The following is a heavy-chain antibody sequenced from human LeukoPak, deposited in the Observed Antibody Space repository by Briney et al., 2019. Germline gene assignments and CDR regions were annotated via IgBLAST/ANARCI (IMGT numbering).Heavy chain of an antibody. CDR1: GFTFSSYW. Sequence: GGSLRLSCAASGFTFSSYWMSWVRQAPGKGLEWVANIKQDGSEKYYVDSVKGRFTISRDNSKNMAFLEVNSLRAEDTATYFCAKGRILWFGEQSDFDYWGQGTLVTVSS. CDR2: IKQDGSEK. D-gene: IGHD3-10*01. CDR3: AKGRILWFGEQSDFDY. J-gene: IGHJ4*02. V-gene: IGHV3-7*03.